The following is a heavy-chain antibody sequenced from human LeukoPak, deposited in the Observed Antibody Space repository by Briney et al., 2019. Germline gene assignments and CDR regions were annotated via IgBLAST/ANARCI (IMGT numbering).Heavy chain of an antibody. CDR2: INPNSGGT. J-gene: IGHJ4*02. V-gene: IGHV1-2*02. CDR1: GYAFTGDY. D-gene: IGHD3-10*01. Sequence: ASMKVSCKASGYAFTGDYMHWVRQAPGQGLEWMGWINPNSGGTNYAQKFQGRVTMTRDTSISTAYMELSRLRSDDTAVYYCARDLAVRGVIIRDWGQGTLVTVSS. CDR3: ARDLAVRGVIIRD.